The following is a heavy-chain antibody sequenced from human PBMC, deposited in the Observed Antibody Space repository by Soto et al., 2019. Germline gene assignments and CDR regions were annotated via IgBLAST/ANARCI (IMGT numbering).Heavy chain of an antibody. V-gene: IGHV3-64D*06. CDR3: VKGSSSDYYLGYYGLDV. CDR1: GFIFSTYA. CDR2: NNKNGDIS. D-gene: IGHD3-22*01. J-gene: IGHJ6*02. Sequence: GGSLRLSCSASGFIFSTYAMHWVRQAPGKGLEHVSSNNKNGDISYYAASVKGRFTISRDNSKNTLYLQMSNLRPEDTAVYYCVKGSSSDYYLGYYGLDVCGQGTPVTVSS.